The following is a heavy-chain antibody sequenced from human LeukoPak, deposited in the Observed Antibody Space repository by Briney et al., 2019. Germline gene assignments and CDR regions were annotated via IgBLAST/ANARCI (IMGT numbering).Heavy chain of an antibody. CDR1: GGSISSSNW. CDR2: IYHSGST. Sequence: PSETLSLTCAVSGGSISSSNWWSWVRQPPGKGLEWIGEIYHSGSTNYNPSLKSRVTISVDKSKNQFSLKLSSVTAADTAVYYCARLGGESPIDPPPYPYYYYYYGMDVWGQGTTVTVSS. V-gene: IGHV4-4*02. D-gene: IGHD1-26*01. J-gene: IGHJ6*02. CDR3: ARLGGESPIDPPPYPYYYYYYGMDV.